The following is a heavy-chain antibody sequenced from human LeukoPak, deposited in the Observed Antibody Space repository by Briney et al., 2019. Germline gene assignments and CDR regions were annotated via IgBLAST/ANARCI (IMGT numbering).Heavy chain of an antibody. V-gene: IGHV4-61*02. CDR1: GGSISSGSYY. J-gene: IGHJ4*02. D-gene: IGHD3-22*01. CDR2: IYTSGST. CDR3: ASIRFRGGRPTADSSGYRY. Sequence: SQTLSLTCTVSGGSISSGSYYWSWIRQPAGKGLEWIGRIYTSGSTNYNPSLKSRVTISVDTSKNQFSLKLSSVTAADTAVYYCASIRFRGGRPTADSSGYRYWGQGTLVTVSS.